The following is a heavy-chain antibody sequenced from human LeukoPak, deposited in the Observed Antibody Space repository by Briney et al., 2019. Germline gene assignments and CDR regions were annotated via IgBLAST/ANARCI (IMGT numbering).Heavy chain of an antibody. V-gene: IGHV3-20*04. Sequence: PGGSLRLSCAASGFRFDDYGMTWVRQAPGKGLEWVSGINWNGISTGYADSVKGRFTISRDNAKNSLYLQMNSLRAEDTAFYYCARAPLTRYWYESSFDHDTFYYYMDVWGKGTTVTVSS. J-gene: IGHJ6*03. CDR2: INWNGIST. CDR1: GFRFDDYG. D-gene: IGHD3-22*01. CDR3: ARAPLTRYWYESSFDHDTFYYYMDV.